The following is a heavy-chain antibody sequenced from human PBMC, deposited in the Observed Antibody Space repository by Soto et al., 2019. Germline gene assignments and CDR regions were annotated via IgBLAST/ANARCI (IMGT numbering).Heavy chain of an antibody. Sequence: QVQLQESGSGLVKPSQTLSLTCTVSGGSISSGGYSWSWIRQPPGKGLEWIGYIYHSGSTYYNPSLKSRVTISMDTSKNQFSLKVHSVTAADTAVYYCARGHDANNDWGQGTLVTVSS. CDR3: ARGHDANND. CDR1: GGSISSGGYS. J-gene: IGHJ4*02. D-gene: IGHD2-8*01. CDR2: IYHSGST. V-gene: IGHV4-30-2*01.